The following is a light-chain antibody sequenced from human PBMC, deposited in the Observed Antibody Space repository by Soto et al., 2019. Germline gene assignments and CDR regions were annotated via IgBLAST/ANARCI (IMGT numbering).Light chain of an antibody. V-gene: IGLV2-14*03. J-gene: IGLJ2*01. CDR1: ISDVGGYNY. Sequence: QSALTQPASVSGSPGQSITISCTGTISDVGGYNYVSWYQHHPGKAPKLMIYDVSNRPSGVSNRFSGSKSGNTASLTISGLQAEDEADYYCSSYTDSSTLVFGGGTKVTVL. CDR2: DVS. CDR3: SSYTDSSTLV.